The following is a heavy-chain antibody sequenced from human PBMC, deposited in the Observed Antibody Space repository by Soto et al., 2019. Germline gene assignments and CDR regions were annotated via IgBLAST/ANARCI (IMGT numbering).Heavy chain of an antibody. V-gene: IGHV3-74*01. J-gene: IGHJ4*02. CDR3: ARAVGAARPDF. Sequence: EVQLVESGGGLVQPGGSLRLSCAASGFTFSYYWMHWVRQAPGKGLVWVSRIASDGSSTSYADSVKGRFTISRDNAKNTRYLQMNSLMAEDRAVYYCARAVGAARPDFWGQGTLVTVSS. D-gene: IGHD6-6*01. CDR1: GFTFSYYW. CDR2: IASDGSST.